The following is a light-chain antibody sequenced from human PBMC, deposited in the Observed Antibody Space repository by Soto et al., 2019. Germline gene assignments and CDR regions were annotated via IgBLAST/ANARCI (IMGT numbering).Light chain of an antibody. J-gene: IGKJ2*01. Sequence: EIVLTQSPGTLSLSPGERATLSCRASQSVSSSYLAWYQQKPGQAPRLLIYGASSRATGIPDRFSGSGSETDFTLTISRLDPEDFAVYYCQQYGSSPYTFGQGTTLEIK. CDR1: QSVSSSY. V-gene: IGKV3-20*01. CDR3: QQYGSSPYT. CDR2: GAS.